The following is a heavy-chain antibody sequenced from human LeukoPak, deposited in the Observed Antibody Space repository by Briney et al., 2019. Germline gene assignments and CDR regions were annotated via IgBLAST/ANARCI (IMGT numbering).Heavy chain of an antibody. D-gene: IGHD2-8*01. CDR1: GYTFTSYY. V-gene: IGHV1-46*01. J-gene: IGHJ4*02. CDR2: INPSGGST. CDR3: ARGAYPTDLMLYGDY. Sequence: ASVKVSFKASGYTFTSYYMHWVRQAPGQGLEWMGIINPSGGSTSYAQKFQGRVTMNRDTSTSTVYMELSSLRSEDTAVYYCARGAYPTDLMLYGDYWGQGTLVTVSS.